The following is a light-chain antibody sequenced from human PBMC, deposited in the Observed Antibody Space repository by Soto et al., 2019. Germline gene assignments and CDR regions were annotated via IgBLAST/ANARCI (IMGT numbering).Light chain of an antibody. J-gene: IGLJ1*01. CDR2: GGN. Sequence: QSVLTQPPSVSGAPGQTVSISCTGSSANGGAPYDVHWYQHLPGTAPKLLIYGGNNRPSGVPDRFSGSRSGTSASLDITGLQAEDEAAYFCQSYDMSLNNYVFGTGTKATVL. CDR1: SANGGAPYD. V-gene: IGLV1-40*01. CDR3: QSYDMSLNNYV.